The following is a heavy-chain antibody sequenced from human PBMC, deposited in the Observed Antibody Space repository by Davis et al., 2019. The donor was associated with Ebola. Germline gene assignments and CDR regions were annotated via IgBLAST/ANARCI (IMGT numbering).Heavy chain of an antibody. D-gene: IGHD3-22*01. J-gene: IGHJ4*02. V-gene: IGHV1-46*01. CDR1: GYTFTSYY. Sequence: ASVKVSCKASGYTFTSYYMHWVRQAPGQGLEWMGIINPSGGSTSYAQKFQGRVTMTRDTSTSTVYMELSSLRSEDTAVYYCARTTYYYDSSCYYYEYFDYWGQGTLVTVSS. CDR2: INPSGGST. CDR3: ARTTYYYDSSCYYYEYFDY.